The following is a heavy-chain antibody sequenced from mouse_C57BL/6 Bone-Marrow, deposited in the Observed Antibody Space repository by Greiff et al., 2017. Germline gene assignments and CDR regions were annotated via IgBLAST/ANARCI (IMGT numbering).Heavy chain of an antibody. J-gene: IGHJ3*01. Sequence: VQLQQSGAELVMPWASVKLSCKASGYTFTSYWMHWVKQRPGQGLEWIGEIDPSDSYTNYNQKFKGKSTLTVDKSSSTAYMQLSSLTSEDSAVSYCARPFAYWGQGTLVTVSA. V-gene: IGHV1-69*01. CDR3: ARPFAY. CDR1: GYTFTSYW. CDR2: IDPSDSYT.